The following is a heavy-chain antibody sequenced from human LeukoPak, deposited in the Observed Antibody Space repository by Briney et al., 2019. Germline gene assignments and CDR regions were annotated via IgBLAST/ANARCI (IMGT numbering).Heavy chain of an antibody. D-gene: IGHD3-10*01. CDR1: GFTFSSYW. V-gene: IGHV3-74*01. Sequence: GGSLRLSCAATGFTFSSYWMHWVRQVPGKGLVWVSRINSDGSSTSYADSVKGRFTISRDNAKNTLYVKMNSLRAEDTAVYYCSTGSGHAFDIWGRGTMVTVSS. J-gene: IGHJ3*02. CDR3: STGSGHAFDI. CDR2: INSDGSST.